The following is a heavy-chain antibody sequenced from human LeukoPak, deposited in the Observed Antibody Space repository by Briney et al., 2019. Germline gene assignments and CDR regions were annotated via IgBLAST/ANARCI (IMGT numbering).Heavy chain of an antibody. D-gene: IGHD2-15*01. CDR3: ARGGYHHGFDI. J-gene: IGHJ3*02. Sequence: GGSLRLSCAASGFTFNSYWFHWVRQAPGKGLVWVSRINSDGSDTIYADCVEGRYTISRDNAKSTGYLQMNSLKAEDSAVYCCARGGYHHGFDIWGQGTMVSVSS. CDR1: GFTFNSYW. V-gene: IGHV3-74*01. CDR2: INSDGSDT.